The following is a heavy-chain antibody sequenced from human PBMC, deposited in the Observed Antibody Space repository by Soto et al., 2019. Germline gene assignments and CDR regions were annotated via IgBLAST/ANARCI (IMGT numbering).Heavy chain of an antibody. CDR3: ARTYSSRYFYNQYSMDV. CDR2: INPTGGGT. Sequence: ASVKVSCKASGYTFTDYYIHWVRQAPGQGLEWMGWINPTGGGTNYAQSFRGRVTMTRDTSISTAYMELSRLTSDDTAVFYCARTYSSRYFYNQYSMDVWGQGTTVTLSS. CDR1: GYTFTDYY. V-gene: IGHV1-2*02. D-gene: IGHD3-22*01. J-gene: IGHJ6*02.